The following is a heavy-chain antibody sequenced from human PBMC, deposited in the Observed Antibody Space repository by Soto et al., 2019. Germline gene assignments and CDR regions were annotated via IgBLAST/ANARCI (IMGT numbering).Heavy chain of an antibody. Sequence: SGTLSLTCTVSGDSISSYYWSWIRQPPGKGLEWIGYIYPSGTSYYNPSLKSRVTISVDKSQNQFSLRLSSMTAADTAVYYCARGHYFGSGSTDWGHGTLVTVSS. CDR2: IYPSGTS. D-gene: IGHD3-10*01. CDR3: ARGHYFGSGSTD. V-gene: IGHV4-4*09. J-gene: IGHJ4*01. CDR1: GDSISSYY.